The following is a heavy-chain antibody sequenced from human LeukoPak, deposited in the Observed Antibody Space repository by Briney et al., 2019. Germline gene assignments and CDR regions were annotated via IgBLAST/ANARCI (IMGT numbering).Heavy chain of an antibody. CDR2: IIPIFGTA. Sequence: SVKVSCKASGYTFTRYDINWVRQAPGQGLEWMGGIIPIFGTANYAQKFQGRVTITTDESTSTAYMELSSLRSEDTAVYYCARRGSSSWSYFDYWGQGTLVTVSS. J-gene: IGHJ4*02. D-gene: IGHD6-13*01. CDR1: GYTFTRYD. V-gene: IGHV1-69*05. CDR3: ARRGSSSWSYFDY.